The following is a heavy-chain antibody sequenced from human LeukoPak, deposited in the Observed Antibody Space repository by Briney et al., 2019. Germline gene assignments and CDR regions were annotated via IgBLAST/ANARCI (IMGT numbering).Heavy chain of an antibody. CDR3: ARVLPGGYYFDY. CDR2: IYSGGST. CDR1: GFTVSSNY. V-gene: IGHV3-66*01. D-gene: IGHD2-15*01. Sequence: GGSLRLSCAASGFTVSSNYMSWVRQAPGKGLEWVSVIYSGGSTYYADSVKGGFTISRDNSKNTLYLQMNSLRAEDTAVYYCARVLPGGYYFDYWGQGTLVTVSS. J-gene: IGHJ4*02.